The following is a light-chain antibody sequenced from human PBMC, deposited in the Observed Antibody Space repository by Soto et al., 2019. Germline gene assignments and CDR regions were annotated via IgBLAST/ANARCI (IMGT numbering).Light chain of an antibody. CDR2: DAS. V-gene: IGKV1-5*01. CDR3: QQYNSYSMYT. J-gene: IGKJ2*01. CDR1: QSISSW. Sequence: DIQMTQSPSTLSASVGDRVTITCRASQSISSWLAWYQQKPGKAPKLLIYDASSLESGVPSRFIGSGSGTEVTLTISSLQPDDFATYYCQQYNSYSMYTFGQGTKLEIK.